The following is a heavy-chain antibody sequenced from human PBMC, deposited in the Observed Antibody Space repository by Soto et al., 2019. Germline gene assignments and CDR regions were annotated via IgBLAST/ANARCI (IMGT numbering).Heavy chain of an antibody. Sequence: GASVKVSCKASGYTFTSYAMHWVRQAPGQRLEWMGWINAGNGNTKYSQKFQGRVTITRDTSASTAYMELSSLRSEDTAVYYCARDSPYYDFWSGYSRFDPWGQGTLVTVSS. D-gene: IGHD3-3*01. J-gene: IGHJ5*02. V-gene: IGHV1-3*01. CDR2: INAGNGNT. CDR1: GYTFTSYA. CDR3: ARDSPYYDFWSGYSRFDP.